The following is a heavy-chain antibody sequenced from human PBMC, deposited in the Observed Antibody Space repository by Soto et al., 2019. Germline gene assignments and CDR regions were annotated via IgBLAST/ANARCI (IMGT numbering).Heavy chain of an antibody. J-gene: IGHJ4*02. CDR1: GYSFTDYH. CDR2: MNPNSGNT. CDR3: ARAGLAAGTFFDY. V-gene: IGHV1-8*02. Sequence: ASVKVSCKASGYSFTDYHIHWVRQAPGQGLEWMGWMNPNSGNTGYAQKFQGRVTMTRNTSISTAYMELSSLRSEDTAVYYCARAGLAAGTFFDYWGQGTLVTVSS. D-gene: IGHD6-13*01.